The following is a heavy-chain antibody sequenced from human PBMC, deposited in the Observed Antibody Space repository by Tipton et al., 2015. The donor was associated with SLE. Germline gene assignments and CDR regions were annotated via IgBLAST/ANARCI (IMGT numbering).Heavy chain of an antibody. CDR1: GGSISSGGYY. J-gene: IGHJ3*02. CDR3: ARADTNYYDSRWSWAFDI. D-gene: IGHD3-22*01. V-gene: IGHV4-39*07. Sequence: TLSLTCTVSGGSISSGGYYWSWIRQPPGKGLDWIGSIYYSGSTYYNPSLKSRVTISVDTSKNQFSLKLSSVTAADTAVYYCARADTNYYDSRWSWAFDIWGQGTMVTVSS. CDR2: IYYSGST.